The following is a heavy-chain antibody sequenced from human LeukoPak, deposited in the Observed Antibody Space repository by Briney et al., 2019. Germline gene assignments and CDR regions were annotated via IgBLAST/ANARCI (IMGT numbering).Heavy chain of an antibody. V-gene: IGHV1-69*04. J-gene: IGHJ3*02. Sequence: SVKVSCKASGGTFSSYAISWVRQAPGQGLEWMGRIIPILGIANYAQKFQGRVTITADKSTSTAYMELSSLRSEDTAVYYCARFRATEGSAFDIWGQGTMVTVSS. CDR1: GGTFSSYA. CDR3: ARFRATEGSAFDI. CDR2: IIPILGIA. D-gene: IGHD5-12*01.